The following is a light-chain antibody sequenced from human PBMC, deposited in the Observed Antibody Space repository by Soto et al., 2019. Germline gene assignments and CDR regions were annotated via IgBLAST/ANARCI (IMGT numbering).Light chain of an antibody. J-gene: IGLJ2*01. CDR1: SSNIGTNF. CDR2: RTA. CDR3: AAWDDSLSVVV. V-gene: IGLV1-47*01. Sequence: QSVVTQPPSASGTPGQRVTISCSGSSSNIGTNFVYWYQHLPGTAPKLLIYRTAQRPSGVPDRFSGSKSGTSASLAISGLRSEDEADYFCAAWDDSLSVVVFGGGTKL.